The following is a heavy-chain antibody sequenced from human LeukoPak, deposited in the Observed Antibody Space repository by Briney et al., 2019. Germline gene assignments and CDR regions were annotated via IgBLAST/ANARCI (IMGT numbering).Heavy chain of an antibody. D-gene: IGHD2-8*02. CDR1: GDSVSSNNAA. CDR3: TREVTGTGGFDY. Sequence: SQTLSLTCAFSGDSVSSNNAAWNWIRQSPSRGLEWLGRTYHRSTWYDDYVVSVRSRLTITPDISKNQVSLQLNSVTPEDTAVYYCTREVTGTGGFDYWGQGITVTVSS. J-gene: IGHJ4*02. V-gene: IGHV6-1*01. CDR2: TYHRSTWYD.